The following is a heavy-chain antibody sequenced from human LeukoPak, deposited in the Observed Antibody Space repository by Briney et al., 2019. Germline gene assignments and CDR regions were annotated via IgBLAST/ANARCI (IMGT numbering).Heavy chain of an antibody. J-gene: IGHJ5*02. CDR3: ARDAYTTTSNWLDP. Sequence: SGGSLRLSCATSGFTFNSFGMHWVRQAPGKGLEWVAVIWYDGSNKYYADSVKGRFTISRDNSKNTLYLEMNSLRAEDTAVYYCARDAYTTTSNWLDPWGQGTLVTVSS. CDR2: IWYDGSNK. D-gene: IGHD4-17*01. V-gene: IGHV3-33*01. CDR1: GFTFNSFG.